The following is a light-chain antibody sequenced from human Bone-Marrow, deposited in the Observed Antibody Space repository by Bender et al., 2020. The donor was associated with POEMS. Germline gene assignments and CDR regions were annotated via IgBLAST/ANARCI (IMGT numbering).Light chain of an antibody. J-gene: IGLJ2*01. CDR3: SSYTRDSTCVV. V-gene: IGLV2-14*01. CDR2: DVT. Sequence: QSALTQPASVSGSPGQSITVSCTGTSSDIGGYNYVSWYQQHPGKAPKLMIYDVTYRPSGVPDRFSGYKSGDAAYLTISGLQADDEAVYYCSSYTRDSTCVVFGGGTFLTVL. CDR1: SSDIGGYNY.